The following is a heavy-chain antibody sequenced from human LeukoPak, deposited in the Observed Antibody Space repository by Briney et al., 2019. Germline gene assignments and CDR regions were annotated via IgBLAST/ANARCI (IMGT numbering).Heavy chain of an antibody. Sequence: PSETLSLTCTVSGGSVSSGSYYWSWIRQPPGKGLEWIGYNSYSGSTNYNPSLKSRVTISVDTSRNQFSLKLSSVTAADTAVYYCARGVPSGSYGMDVWGQGTTVTVSS. CDR3: ARGVPSGSYGMDV. CDR2: NSYSGST. J-gene: IGHJ6*02. V-gene: IGHV4-61*01. D-gene: IGHD3-10*01. CDR1: GGSVSSGSYY.